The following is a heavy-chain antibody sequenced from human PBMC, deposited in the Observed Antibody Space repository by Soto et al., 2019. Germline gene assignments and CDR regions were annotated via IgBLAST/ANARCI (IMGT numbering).Heavy chain of an antibody. Sequence: GASVKVSCKASGGTFSSYAISWVRQAPGQGLEWMGGIIPIFGTANYAQKFQGRVTITADESTSTAYMELSSLRSEDTAVYYCARTLYDILTGYYCDWGQGTLVTVSS. CDR3: ARTLYDILTGYYCD. CDR2: IIPIFGTA. D-gene: IGHD3-9*01. J-gene: IGHJ4*02. V-gene: IGHV1-69*13. CDR1: GGTFSSYA.